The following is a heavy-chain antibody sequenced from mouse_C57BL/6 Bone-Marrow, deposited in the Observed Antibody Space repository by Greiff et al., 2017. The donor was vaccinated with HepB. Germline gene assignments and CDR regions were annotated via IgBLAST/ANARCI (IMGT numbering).Heavy chain of an antibody. D-gene: IGHD3-1*01. CDR2: IDPNSGGT. J-gene: IGHJ4*01. V-gene: IGHV1-72*01. CDR3: ARSQAPTRADAMDY. CDR1: GYTFTSYW. Sequence: VQLQQSGAELVKPGASVKLSCKASGYTFTSYWMHWVKQRPGRGLEWIGRIDPNSGGTKYNEKFKSKATLTVDKPSSTAYMQLSSLTSEDSAVYYCARSQAPTRADAMDYWGQGTSVTVSS.